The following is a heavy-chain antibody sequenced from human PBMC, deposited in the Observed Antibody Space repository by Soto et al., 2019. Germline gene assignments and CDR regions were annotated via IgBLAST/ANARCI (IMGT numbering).Heavy chain of an antibody. Sequence: ASVKVSCKASGYSFTGYYMHWVRQAPGQGLEWMGWINPNSGGTNYAQNFQGWVTMTSDTSISTAYMELSRLRSDDTAVYYCGRNLRYDSDAFRNELDYWGQGTLVTVSS. CDR3: GRNLRYDSDAFRNELDY. V-gene: IGHV1-2*04. CDR2: INPNSGGT. D-gene: IGHD3-22*01. CDR1: GYSFTGYY. J-gene: IGHJ4*02.